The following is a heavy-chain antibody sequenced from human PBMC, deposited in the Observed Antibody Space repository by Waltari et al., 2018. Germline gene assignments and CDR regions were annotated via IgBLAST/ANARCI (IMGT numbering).Heavy chain of an antibody. CDR2: INSDGSST. CDR3: RYYDSSGYYFTDY. J-gene: IGHJ4*02. CDR1: GFTFSSYW. Sequence: EVQLVESGGGLVQPGGSLRLSCAASGFTFSSYWMHWVRQAPGKGLVWVSRINSDGSSTSYADAVKGRFTISRDNAKNTRYLQMNSLRAEDTAVYYCRYYDSSGYYFTDYWGQGTLVTVSS. D-gene: IGHD3-22*01. V-gene: IGHV3-74*01.